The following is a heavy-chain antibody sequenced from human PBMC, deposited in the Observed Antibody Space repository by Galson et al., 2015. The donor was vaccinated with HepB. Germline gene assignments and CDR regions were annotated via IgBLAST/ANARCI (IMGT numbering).Heavy chain of an antibody. D-gene: IGHD5-24*01. J-gene: IGHJ4*02. CDR3: TIETRWLRQHDY. CDR2: IKSKTDGGAT. Sequence: SLRLSCAASGFTFRNAWMSWVRQAPGKGLEWVGRIKSKTDGGATDYAAPVKDRFTISRDDSKNTLFLQMNSLKTDDTAVYYCTIETRWLRQHDYWGQGTLVTVSS. V-gene: IGHV3-15*01. CDR1: GFTFRNAW.